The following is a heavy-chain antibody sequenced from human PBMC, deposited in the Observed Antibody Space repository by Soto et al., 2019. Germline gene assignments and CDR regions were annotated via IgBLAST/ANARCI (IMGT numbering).Heavy chain of an antibody. CDR2: IYHSGST. Sequence: SETLSLTCTVSGYSISSGYYWDWIRQPPGKGLEWIGSIYHSGSTYYNPSLKSRVTISVDTSKNQFSLKLSSVTAADTAVYYCAREVASSSWYFDYWGQGTLVTVSS. D-gene: IGHD6-13*01. J-gene: IGHJ4*02. CDR3: AREVASSSWYFDY. V-gene: IGHV4-38-2*02. CDR1: GYSISSGYY.